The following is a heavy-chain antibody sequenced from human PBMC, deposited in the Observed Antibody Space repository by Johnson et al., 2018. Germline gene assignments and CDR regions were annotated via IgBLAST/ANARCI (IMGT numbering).Heavy chain of an antibody. CDR1: GFKFNSHG. D-gene: IGHD3-22*01. V-gene: IGHV3-33*06. CDR3: AKHHSLPMTSTYFQY. J-gene: IGHJ1*01. Sequence: QVQLVQSGGGAVQPGRSLRLSCVASGFKFNSHGMNWVRQTPGTGLEWVAGIWYDGSKRLYGDSVRGRVTISRDDSKNTLYVQMNSLRAEDTAVYYCAKHHSLPMTSTYFQYWGQGTLVTVSS. CDR2: IWYDGSKR.